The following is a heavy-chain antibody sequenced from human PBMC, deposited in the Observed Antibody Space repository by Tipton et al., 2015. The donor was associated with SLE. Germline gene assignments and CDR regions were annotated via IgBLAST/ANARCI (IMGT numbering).Heavy chain of an antibody. J-gene: IGHJ4*02. CDR3: ARDPHDFWTEYYFDS. CDR2: IYTSGST. Sequence: TLSLTCAVSGGSISSGSYYWSWIRQPAGKGLEWIGRIYTSGSTNYNPSLKSRVTISVDTSKNQFSLKLSSVTAADTATYYCARDPHDFWTEYYFDSWGQGTLVTVSS. V-gene: IGHV4-61*02. D-gene: IGHD3-3*01. CDR1: GGSISSGSYY.